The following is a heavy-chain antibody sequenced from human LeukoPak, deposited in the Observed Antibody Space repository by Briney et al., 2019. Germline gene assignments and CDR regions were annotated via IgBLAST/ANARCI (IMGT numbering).Heavy chain of an antibody. Sequence: GGSLRLSCAASGFTFDDYAMHWVRQAPGKGLEWVSGISWNSGSIGYADSVKGRFTISRDNAKNSLYLQMNSLRDEDTAFYYCAGGIVGAAIEGFGDYWGQGTLVTVSS. CDR2: ISWNSGSI. V-gene: IGHV3-9*01. CDR1: GFTFDDYA. J-gene: IGHJ4*02. CDR3: AGGIVGAAIEGFGDY. D-gene: IGHD1-26*01.